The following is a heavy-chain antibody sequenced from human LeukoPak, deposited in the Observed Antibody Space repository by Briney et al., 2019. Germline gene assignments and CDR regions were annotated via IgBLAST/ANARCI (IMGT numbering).Heavy chain of an antibody. Sequence: PGGSLRLSCVASGFTFTNYGVHWVRQAPGKGLEWVAFIRSDGSKNYYGDSVRGRFTISRDTSKNTLYLQMNTLRPEDTAVYYCTKASGRNLYGMDVWGQGTTVIVSS. CDR2: IRSDGSKN. CDR3: TKASGRNLYGMDV. V-gene: IGHV3-30*02. D-gene: IGHD3-10*01. J-gene: IGHJ6*02. CDR1: GFTFTNYG.